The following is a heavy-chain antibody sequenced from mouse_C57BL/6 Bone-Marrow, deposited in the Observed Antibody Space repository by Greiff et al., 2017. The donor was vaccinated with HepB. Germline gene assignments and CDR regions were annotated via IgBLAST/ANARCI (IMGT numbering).Heavy chain of an antibody. D-gene: IGHD2-4*01. J-gene: IGHJ3*01. CDR1: GYTFTSYW. CDR2: IDPSDSYT. Sequence: QVQLQQPGAELVEPGASVKLSCKASGYTFTSYWMQWVKQRPGQGLEWIGEIDPSDSYTNYNQKFKGKATLTVDTSSSTAYMQLSSLTSEDSAVYDCARDDYDPPWFAYWGQGTLVTVSA. V-gene: IGHV1-50*01. CDR3: ARDDYDPPWFAY.